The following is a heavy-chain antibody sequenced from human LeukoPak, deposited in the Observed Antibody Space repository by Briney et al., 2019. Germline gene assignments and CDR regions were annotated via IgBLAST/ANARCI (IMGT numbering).Heavy chain of an antibody. CDR3: ARDCGGDCSPLGY. Sequence: SETLSLTCTVSGGSISSGGYYWRWIRQPPGKGLERIGEINHSGSTNYNPSLKSRVTISVDTSKNQFSLKLSSVTAADTAVYYCARDCGGDCSPLGYWGQGTLVTVSS. CDR2: INHSGST. D-gene: IGHD2-21*02. CDR1: GGSISSGGYY. V-gene: IGHV4-39*07. J-gene: IGHJ4*02.